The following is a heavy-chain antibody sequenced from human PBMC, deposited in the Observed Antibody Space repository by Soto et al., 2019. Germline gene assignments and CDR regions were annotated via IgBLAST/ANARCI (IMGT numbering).Heavy chain of an antibody. D-gene: IGHD3-22*01. Sequence: QMRLVESGGGVVQPGRSLRLSCLVSGFTLGYYGTHWVGQAPGKGREWVAHLSYDGVYTAYADSVKGRFTISSDSSKITLFLQMDSLTTDDTAVYYCAKGQRGSSVGMDVWGQGTNVTVSS. V-gene: IGHV3-30*18. CDR2: LSYDGVYT. J-gene: IGHJ6*02. CDR1: GFTLGYYG. CDR3: AKGQRGSSVGMDV.